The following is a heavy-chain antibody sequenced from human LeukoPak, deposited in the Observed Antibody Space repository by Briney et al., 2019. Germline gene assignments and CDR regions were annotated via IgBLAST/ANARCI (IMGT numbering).Heavy chain of an antibody. CDR1: GFTFNDYA. CDR3: AKGPYYDSSGVDY. J-gene: IGHJ4*02. D-gene: IGHD3-22*01. Sequence: PGGSLRLSCAASGFTFNDYAMHWVRQAPGEGLEWVSGISWNSGSIGYADSVKGRFTISRDNAKNSLYLQMNSLRAEDTALYYCAKGPYYDSSGVDYWGQGTLVTVSS. CDR2: ISWNSGSI. V-gene: IGHV3-9*01.